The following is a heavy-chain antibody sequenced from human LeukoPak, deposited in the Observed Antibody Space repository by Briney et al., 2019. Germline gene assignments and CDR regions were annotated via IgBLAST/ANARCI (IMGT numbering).Heavy chain of an antibody. CDR3: ARVGPYIEVDP. Sequence: SETLSLTCAVYGGSFSGYYWSWIRQPAGKGLEWIGRIYTSGDTDYNPSLKSRVTISVDTSKNQFSLQLSSLTASDTAVYYCARVGPYIEVDPWGQGTLVIVSS. CDR2: IYTSGDT. CDR1: GGSFSGYY. D-gene: IGHD5-12*01. J-gene: IGHJ5*02. V-gene: IGHV4-59*10.